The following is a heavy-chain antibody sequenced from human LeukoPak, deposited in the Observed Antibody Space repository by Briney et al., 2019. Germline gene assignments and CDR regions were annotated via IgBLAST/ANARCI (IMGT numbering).Heavy chain of an antibody. J-gene: IGHJ6*02. Sequence: GGSLRLSCAASGCTFSSYGMHWVRQAPGKGLEWVAVIWYDGSNKCYADSVKGRFTISRDNSKNTLYLQMNSLRAEDTAVYYCAGDYGEYYYGMDVWGQGTTVTVSS. V-gene: IGHV3-33*03. CDR1: GCTFSSYG. D-gene: IGHD4-17*01. CDR3: AGDYGEYYYGMDV. CDR2: IWYDGSNK.